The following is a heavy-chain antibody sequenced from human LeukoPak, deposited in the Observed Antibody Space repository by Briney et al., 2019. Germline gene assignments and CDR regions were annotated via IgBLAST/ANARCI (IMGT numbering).Heavy chain of an antibody. V-gene: IGHV4-34*01. D-gene: IGHD2-15*01. J-gene: IGHJ5*02. CDR3: ARRGYCSGGSCQKGSWFDP. CDR1: GGSFSGYY. CDR2: INHSGST. Sequence: SETLSLTCAVYGGSFSGYYWSWIRQPPGKGLEWIGEINHSGSTNYNPSLKSRVTISVDTSKNQFSLKLSSVTAADTAVYYCARRGYCSGGSCQKGSWFDPWGQGTLVTVSS.